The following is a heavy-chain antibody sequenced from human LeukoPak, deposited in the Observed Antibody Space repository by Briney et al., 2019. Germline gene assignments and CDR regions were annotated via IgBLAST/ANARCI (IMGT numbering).Heavy chain of an antibody. J-gene: IGHJ4*02. D-gene: IGHD3-10*01. Sequence: PGRSLRLSCAASGFIFDDYAMHWVRQAPGKGLEWVSGVSWNSDSVGYADSVKGRFTISRDNAKNSLYLQMNSLRPEDTALYYCAKAYYGSGSLTDYFDYWGQGTLVTVSS. CDR3: AKAYYGSGSLTDYFDY. CDR2: VSWNSDSV. CDR1: GFIFDDYA. V-gene: IGHV3-9*01.